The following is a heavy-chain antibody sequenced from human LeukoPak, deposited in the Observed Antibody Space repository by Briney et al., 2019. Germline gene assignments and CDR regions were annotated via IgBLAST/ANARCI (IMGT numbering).Heavy chain of an antibody. Sequence: PGGSLRLSCAASGFTFSSYGMHWVRQAPGKGLEWLAVIWYDGSNKYYADSVKGRFTITRDNSKNTLYLQMNSLRAEDTAVYYCARGWSYDSSGYYYEFSYWGQGTLVTVSS. CDR3: ARGWSYDSSGYYYEFSY. V-gene: IGHV3-33*01. D-gene: IGHD3-22*01. CDR1: GFTFSSYG. CDR2: IWYDGSNK. J-gene: IGHJ4*02.